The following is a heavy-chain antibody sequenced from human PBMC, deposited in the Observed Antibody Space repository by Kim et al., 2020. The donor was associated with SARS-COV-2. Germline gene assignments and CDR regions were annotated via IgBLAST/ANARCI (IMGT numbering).Heavy chain of an antibody. J-gene: IGHJ4*02. Sequence: SETLSLTCAVSGGSISSSNWWSWVRQPPGKGLEWIGKIYHSGSTNYNPSLKSRVTISVDKSKNQFSLKLSSVTAADTAVYYCARVITMVRGVIINYFDYWGQGTLVTVSS. CDR2: IYHSGST. D-gene: IGHD3-10*01. CDR1: GGSISSSNW. V-gene: IGHV4-4*02. CDR3: ARVITMVRGVIINYFDY.